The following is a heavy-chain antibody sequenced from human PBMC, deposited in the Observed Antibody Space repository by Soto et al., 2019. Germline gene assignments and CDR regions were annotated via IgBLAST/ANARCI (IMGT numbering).Heavy chain of an antibody. V-gene: IGHV3-7*01. D-gene: IGHD3-22*01. Sequence: EVRLVESGGGLVHPGGSLRLSCAASGFTFSSYWMGWVRQAPGKGLEWVANIKQGGSDKYYVDSVKGRFTISRANAKNSLYLQMDGLRADDTAVYYCARGDDSSGYYYVGGRYFDYWGQGTLVTVSS. CDR2: IKQGGSDK. CDR3: ARGDDSSGYYYVGGRYFDY. J-gene: IGHJ4*02. CDR1: GFTFSSYW.